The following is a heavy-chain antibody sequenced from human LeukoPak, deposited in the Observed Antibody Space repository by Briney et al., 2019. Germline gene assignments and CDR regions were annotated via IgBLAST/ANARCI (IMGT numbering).Heavy chain of an antibody. D-gene: IGHD2-2*01. J-gene: IGHJ5*02. CDR1: GGTFSSYA. CDR3: ARSYCSSTSCYGLTISFDP. Sequence: SVKVSCKASGGTFSSYAISWVRQAPGQGLEWMGGIIPILGTANYAQKFQGRVTITADESTSTAYMELSSLRSEDTAVYYCARSYCSSTSCYGLTISFDPWGQGTLVTVSS. V-gene: IGHV1-69*13. CDR2: IIPILGTA.